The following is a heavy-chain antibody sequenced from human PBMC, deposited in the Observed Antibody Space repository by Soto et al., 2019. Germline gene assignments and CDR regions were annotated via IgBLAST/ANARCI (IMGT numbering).Heavy chain of an antibody. CDR1: GYTFTGYY. V-gene: IGHV1-2*02. CDR3: ASGRPIVVAXHLN. D-gene: IGHD3-22*01. Sequence: ASVKVSCKASGYTFTGYYMHWVRQAPGQGLEWMGWINPNSGGTNYAQKFQGRVTMTRDTSISTAYMELSXLRSDXXXXHXXASGRPIVVAXHLNWGQGTLVTVSS. J-gene: IGHJ4*02. CDR2: INPNSGGT.